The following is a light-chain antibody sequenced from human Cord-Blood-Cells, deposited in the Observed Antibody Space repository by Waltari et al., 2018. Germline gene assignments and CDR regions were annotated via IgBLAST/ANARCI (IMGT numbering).Light chain of an antibody. J-gene: IGKJ4*01. Sequence: DIQMTQSPSSLSASVGDRVTITCRASQSISSYLNWYQQKPGKAPKLLIYAASSLQSGVPSRFSGSGSRTDFTLTISSLQPEDFATYYCQQSYSTPPNTFGGGTKVEIK. CDR2: AAS. CDR1: QSISSY. V-gene: IGKV1-39*01. CDR3: QQSYSTPPNT.